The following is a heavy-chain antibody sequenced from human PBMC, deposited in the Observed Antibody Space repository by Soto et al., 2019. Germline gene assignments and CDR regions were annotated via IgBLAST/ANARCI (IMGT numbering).Heavy chain of an antibody. Sequence: QVQLQESGPGLVKPSQTLSLTCTVSGGSISSGGYYWSWIRQHPGKGLEWIGYIYYSGSTYYNPSLKIRVTXXVXTXXNQSSLKLSSVTAAHTAVYYCASVYSSGYYHWFDPWGQGTLVTVSS. CDR3: ASVYSSGYYHWFDP. CDR1: GGSISSGGYY. D-gene: IGHD3-22*01. CDR2: IYYSGST. V-gene: IGHV4-31*03. J-gene: IGHJ5*02.